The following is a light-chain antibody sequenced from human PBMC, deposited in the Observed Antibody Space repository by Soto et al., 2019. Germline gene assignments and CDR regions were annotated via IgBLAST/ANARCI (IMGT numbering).Light chain of an antibody. J-gene: IGLJ1*01. CDR1: SSDIGTYNS. Sequence: QSALTQPASVSGSPGQSITISCTGTSSDIGTYNSVSWYQHHPGKAPKLLIFEVIDRPSGVSNRFSGSKSVNTASLTISGLQAEDEADYYCSSHSSSSAYYVFGTGTKLTVL. V-gene: IGLV2-14*01. CDR2: EVI. CDR3: SSHSSSSAYYV.